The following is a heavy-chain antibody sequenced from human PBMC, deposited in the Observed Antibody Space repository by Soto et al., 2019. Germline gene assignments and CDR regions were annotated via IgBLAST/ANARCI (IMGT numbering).Heavy chain of an antibody. CDR3: AREGDYASNYYYMDV. D-gene: IGHD4-17*01. J-gene: IGHJ6*03. Sequence: EVQLVESGGGLVQPGGSLRLSCAASGFTFSSYWMSWVRQAPGKGLEWVANIKQDGSEKYYVDSVKGRFTISRDNAKNSLYLPMNSLRAEDTAVYYCAREGDYASNYYYMDVWGKGPTVTVSS. CDR2: IKQDGSEK. V-gene: IGHV3-7*01. CDR1: GFTFSSYW.